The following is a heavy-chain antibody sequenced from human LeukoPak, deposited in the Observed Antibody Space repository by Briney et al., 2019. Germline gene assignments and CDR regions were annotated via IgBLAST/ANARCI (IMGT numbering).Heavy chain of an antibody. D-gene: IGHD2-2*01. CDR2: ISGSGGTT. CDR1: GFTFRSYW. J-gene: IGHJ4*02. CDR3: AKQEAISNSWTDY. Sequence: PGGSLRLSCEASGFTFRSYWMHWVRQALGKGLEWVSSISGSGGTTYYADSVKGRFTISRDNSKNTLYLQMNSLRAEDTAVFYCAKQEAISNSWTDYWGQGTLVTVSS. V-gene: IGHV3-23*01.